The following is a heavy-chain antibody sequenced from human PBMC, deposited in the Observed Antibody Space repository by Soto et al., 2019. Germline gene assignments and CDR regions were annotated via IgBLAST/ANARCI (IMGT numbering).Heavy chain of an antibody. J-gene: IGHJ4*02. Sequence: QVQLQESGPGLVKPSQTLSLTCTVSGGSISSGDYYWSWIRQPPGKGLEWIGYIYYSGSTYYNPSLESRVTISGDTFKIQSSLKMSSLTAADTALYYPIREDYAEHNIFDYWGQGTLVTVST. CDR1: GGSISSGDYY. CDR2: IYYSGST. CDR3: IREDYAEHNIFDY. D-gene: IGHD4-17*01. V-gene: IGHV4-30-4*01.